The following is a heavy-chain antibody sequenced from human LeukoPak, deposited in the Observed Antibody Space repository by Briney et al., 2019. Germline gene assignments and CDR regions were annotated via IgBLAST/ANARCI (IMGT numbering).Heavy chain of an antibody. V-gene: IGHV4-59*08. CDR2: ITQSGAT. CDR1: GASIRTYP. D-gene: IGHD6-19*01. CDR3: ARWDDSAWAFGN. J-gene: IGHJ4*02. Sequence: SETLSLTCTVSGASIRTYPWNWIRQSPEKGLEWIGYITQSGATNYRSSLKSRVTISADTSKNQLSLKLTSVTAADTAVYYCARWDDSAWAFGNWGPGTLVTVSS.